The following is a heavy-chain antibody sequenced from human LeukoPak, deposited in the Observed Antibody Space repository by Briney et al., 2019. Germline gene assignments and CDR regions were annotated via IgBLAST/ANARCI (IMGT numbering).Heavy chain of an antibody. J-gene: IGHJ6*03. CDR1: GGSISSSSYY. V-gene: IGHV4-39*01. CDR3: ARGRAADHYYYYYMDV. Sequence: SETLSLTCTVSGGSISSSSYYWGWIRQPPGKGLEWIGSIYYSGSTYYNPSLKSRVTISVDTSKNQFSLKLSSVTAADTAVYYCARGRAADHYYYYYMDVWGKGTTVTVSS. CDR2: IYYSGST. D-gene: IGHD2-15*01.